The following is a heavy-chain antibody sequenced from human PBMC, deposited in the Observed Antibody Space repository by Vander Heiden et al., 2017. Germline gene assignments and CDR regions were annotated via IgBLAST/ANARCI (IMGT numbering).Heavy chain of an antibody. Sequence: QLQLPESGPGLVTPSETLSLTCTVSGGSISSSSYYWGWIRQPPGMGLEWIGSIYSSGSTYYNPSLKSRVTISVETSKNQFSLKLSSVTAADTAVYYCARRGVVVAATYYFDYWGQGTLVTVS. V-gene: IGHV4-39*01. CDR1: GGSISSSSYY. J-gene: IGHJ4*02. CDR2: IYSSGST. D-gene: IGHD2-15*01. CDR3: ARRGVVVAATYYFDY.